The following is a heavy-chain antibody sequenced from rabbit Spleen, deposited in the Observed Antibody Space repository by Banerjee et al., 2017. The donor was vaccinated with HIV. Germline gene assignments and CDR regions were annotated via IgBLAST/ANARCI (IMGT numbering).Heavy chain of an antibody. CDR2: IDSGSSGFT. CDR3: ARDTSSSFSSYGMDL. J-gene: IGHJ6*01. Sequence: QEQLVESGGGLVQPEGSLTLTCKASGVSFSLSSYMCWVRQTPGKGLEWIACIDSGSSGFTYYATWAIGRFTCSKPSSTTVTLQMTRLTAADTATYFCARDTSSSFSSYGMDLWGPGIVTVS. V-gene: IGHV1S45*01. CDR1: GVSFSLSSY. D-gene: IGHD1-1*01.